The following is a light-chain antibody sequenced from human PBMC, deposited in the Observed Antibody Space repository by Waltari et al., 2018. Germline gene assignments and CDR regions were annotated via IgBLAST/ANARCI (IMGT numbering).Light chain of an antibody. Sequence: DIDLTQSPATLSLSPGERATLACRASQSISSYLDRYQQKPGQAPRLLIYDASSRATGIPTRFSGSGSGTDITLTINSLEPEDFAVFYCQQRFNWPLTFGGGTKVEIK. J-gene: IGKJ4*01. V-gene: IGKV3-11*01. CDR3: QQRFNWPLT. CDR1: QSISSY. CDR2: DAS.